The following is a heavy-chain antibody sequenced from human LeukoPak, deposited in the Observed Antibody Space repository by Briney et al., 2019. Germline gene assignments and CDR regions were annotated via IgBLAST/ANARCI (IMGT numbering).Heavy chain of an antibody. CDR1: GGSISSGGYS. V-gene: IGHV4-30-2*05. Sequence: SETLSLTCAVSGGSISSGGYSWSWIRQPPGKGLEWIGYIYHSGSTYYNPSLKSRVTISVDTSKNQFSLKLSSVTAADTAVYYCAAVGVCDSSGYYDAFDIWGQGTMVTVSS. D-gene: IGHD3-22*01. CDR3: AAVGVCDSSGYYDAFDI. J-gene: IGHJ3*02. CDR2: IYHSGST.